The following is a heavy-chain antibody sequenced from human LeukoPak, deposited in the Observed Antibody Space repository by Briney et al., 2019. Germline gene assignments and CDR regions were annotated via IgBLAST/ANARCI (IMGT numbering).Heavy chain of an antibody. CDR3: ARDADGDYVMDY. CDR2: INAGNGNT. Sequence: ASVKVSCTASGYTFTSYAMHWVRQAPGQRLEWMGWINAGNGNTKYSQKFQGRVTITRDTSASTAYMELSSLRSEDTAVYYCARDADGDYVMDYWGQGTLVTVSS. D-gene: IGHD4-17*01. CDR1: GYTFTSYA. V-gene: IGHV1-3*01. J-gene: IGHJ4*02.